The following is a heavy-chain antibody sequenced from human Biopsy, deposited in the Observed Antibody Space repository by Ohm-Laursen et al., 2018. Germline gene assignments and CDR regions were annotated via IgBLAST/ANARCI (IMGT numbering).Heavy chain of an antibody. CDR1: GGSIGGGEYY. J-gene: IGHJ2*01. V-gene: IGHV4-31*01. Sequence: SQTLSPTCPVSGGSIGGGEYYWNWIRQHPGKGLEWIGLISYSGTTFYNPSLESLLTISIDTSKNHFSLNLRSVTAADTAVYYCARGVPHYDGSGFPLAGYWYFDLWGRGTLVTVSS. CDR2: ISYSGTT. CDR3: ARGVPHYDGSGFPLAGYWYFDL. D-gene: IGHD3-22*01.